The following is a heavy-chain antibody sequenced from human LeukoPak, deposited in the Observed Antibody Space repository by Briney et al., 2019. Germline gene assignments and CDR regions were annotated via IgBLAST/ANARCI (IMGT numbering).Heavy chain of an antibody. D-gene: IGHD6-13*01. V-gene: IGHV1-2*02. CDR3: ARLRSSSRKLRGFDP. Sequence: ASVKVSCKASEYTFTGYYMHWVRQAPGQGLEWMGWINPNSGGTNYAQKFQGRVTMTRDTSISTAYMELSRLRSDDTAVYYCARLRSSSRKLRGFDPWGQGTLVTVSS. CDR1: EYTFTGYY. J-gene: IGHJ5*02. CDR2: INPNSGGT.